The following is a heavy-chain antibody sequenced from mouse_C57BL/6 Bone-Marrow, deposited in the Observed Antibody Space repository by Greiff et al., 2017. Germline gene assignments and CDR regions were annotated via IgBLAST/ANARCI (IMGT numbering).Heavy chain of an antibody. V-gene: IGHV1-9*01. D-gene: IGHD1-1*01. Sequence: VQLQQSGAELMKPGASVKLSCTATGYTFTGYWIEWVKQRPGHGLEWIGEFLPGSGSTNYNEKFKGKATFTADTSSNTAYMHFSSLTTEDSAIYYCARTEYYGSSYWYFDVWGTGTTVTVSS. CDR2: FLPGSGST. J-gene: IGHJ1*03. CDR3: ARTEYYGSSYWYFDV. CDR1: GYTFTGYW.